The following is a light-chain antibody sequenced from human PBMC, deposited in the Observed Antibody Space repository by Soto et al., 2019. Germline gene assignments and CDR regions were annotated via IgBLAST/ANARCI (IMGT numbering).Light chain of an antibody. CDR3: QQYGSSPAT. CDR1: QSVTSNY. Sequence: EIVLTQSPGTLSLSPGDRATLSCRASQSVTSNYLAWYQQKPGQAPGLLIYGASSRATGIPDRFSGSGSGTDFTLTISRLEPEDFAVYYCQQYGSSPATFGQGTKLEIK. J-gene: IGKJ2*01. CDR2: GAS. V-gene: IGKV3-20*01.